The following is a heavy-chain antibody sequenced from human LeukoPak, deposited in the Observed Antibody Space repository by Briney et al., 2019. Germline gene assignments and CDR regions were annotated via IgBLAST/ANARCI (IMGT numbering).Heavy chain of an antibody. CDR1: GGTFSSYA. V-gene: IGHV1-69*05. CDR2: IIPIFGTA. Sequence: SVKVSCKASGGTFSSYAISWVRQAPGQGLEWMGGIIPIFGTANYAQKFQGRVTITTDESTSTAYMELSSLRSEDTAVYYCARDWGGIAAAGKGGYMDVWGKGTTVTVS. J-gene: IGHJ6*03. CDR3: ARDWGGIAAAGKGGYMDV. D-gene: IGHD6-13*01.